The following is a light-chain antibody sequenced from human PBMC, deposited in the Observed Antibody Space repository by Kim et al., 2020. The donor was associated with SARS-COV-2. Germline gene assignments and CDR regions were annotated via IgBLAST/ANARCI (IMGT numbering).Light chain of an antibody. CDR1: SSNIGAYDY. CDR3: SSYAGSNNFVV. V-gene: IGLV2-8*01. J-gene: IGLJ3*02. CDR2: EVT. Sequence: QSVAISCTGSSSNIGAYDYVSWYQQHPGKAPNLVIFEVTKRPSGVTDRFSGSKSGNTASLTVSGLQADDEAVYYCSSYAGSNNFVVFGGGTKVTVL.